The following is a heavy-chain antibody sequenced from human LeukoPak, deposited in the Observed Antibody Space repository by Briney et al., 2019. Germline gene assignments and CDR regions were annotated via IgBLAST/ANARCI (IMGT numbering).Heavy chain of an antibody. CDR3: ARVVDSSSRYYFDY. CDR1: GYTFTGYY. CDR2: INPDNGGT. D-gene: IGHD6-13*01. Sequence: GASVKVSCKASGYTFTGYYMHWVRQAPGQGLVWMGWINPDNGGTAYAQKFQGRVTMTRDPSISTAYMELSRLRSGDTAVYYCARVVDSSSRYYFDYWGQGTLVTVSS. J-gene: IGHJ4*02. V-gene: IGHV1-2*02.